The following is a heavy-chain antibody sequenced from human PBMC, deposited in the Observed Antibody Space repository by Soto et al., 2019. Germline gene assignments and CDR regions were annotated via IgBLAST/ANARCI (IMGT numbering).Heavy chain of an antibody. V-gene: IGHV3-9*01. Sequence: EVQLVESGGGLVQPGRSLRLSCAASGFTFDDYAMHWVRQAPGKGLEWVSGISWNSGSIGYADSVKGRFTISRDNAKNSLYLQMNSLRAEDTALYYCAKDTQGGVGATTYDYWGQGTLVTVSS. J-gene: IGHJ4*02. CDR2: ISWNSGSI. D-gene: IGHD1-26*01. CDR3: AKDTQGGVGATTYDY. CDR1: GFTFDDYA.